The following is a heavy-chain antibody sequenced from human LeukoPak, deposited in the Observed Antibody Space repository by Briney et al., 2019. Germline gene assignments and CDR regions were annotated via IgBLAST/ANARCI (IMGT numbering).Heavy chain of an antibody. CDR1: GFSFSNYW. Sequence: PGGSLRLSCAASGFSFSNYWMTWVRQAPGKGLEWVANIKQDESEKYYVDSVKGRFTISRDNAKNSLYLQMNSLRAEDTAVYYCARVAAAGTIDYWGQGTLVTVSS. CDR2: IKQDESEK. D-gene: IGHD6-13*01. CDR3: ARVAAAGTIDY. V-gene: IGHV3-7*04. J-gene: IGHJ4*02.